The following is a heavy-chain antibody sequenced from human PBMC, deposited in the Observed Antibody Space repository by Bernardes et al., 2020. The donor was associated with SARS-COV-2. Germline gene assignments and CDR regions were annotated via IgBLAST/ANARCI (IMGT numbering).Heavy chain of an antibody. Sequence: GKGLEWVGFIRSKAYGGTTEYAASVKGRFSISRDDSKSIAYVQMNSLRAEDTAIFYCARSAGMDVWGQGTMVTVSS. V-gene: IGHV3-49*02. J-gene: IGHJ6*02. CDR3: ARSAGMDV. CDR2: IRSKAYGGTT.